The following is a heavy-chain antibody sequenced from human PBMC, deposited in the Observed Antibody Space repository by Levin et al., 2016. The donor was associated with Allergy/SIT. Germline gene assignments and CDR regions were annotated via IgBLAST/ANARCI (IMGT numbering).Heavy chain of an antibody. CDR2: ISGTDGST. D-gene: IGHD2/OR15-2a*01. Sequence: GGSLRLSCAASGFTFSNYAMTWVRQAPGKGLDWVSTISGTDGSTYYADSVKGRFTISRDNSKNTLNVQMNNLRADDTAIYYCARGSFNPDSWGQGTLVTVSS. CDR1: GFTFSNYA. CDR3: ARGSFNPDS. J-gene: IGHJ4*02. V-gene: IGHV3-23*01.